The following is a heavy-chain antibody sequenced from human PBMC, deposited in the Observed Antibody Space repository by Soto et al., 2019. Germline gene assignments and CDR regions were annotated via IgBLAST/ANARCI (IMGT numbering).Heavy chain of an antibody. CDR3: ARPYSSGWYLEGIFDY. D-gene: IGHD6-19*01. V-gene: IGHV3-21*01. Sequence: VSLRLSCAASGFTFSSYSMNWVRQAPWKGLEWVSSISSSSSYIYYADSVKGRFTISRDNAKNSLYLQMNSLRAEDTAVYYCARPYSSGWYLEGIFDYWGQGTLVTVSS. CDR1: GFTFSSYS. CDR2: ISSSSSYI. J-gene: IGHJ4*02.